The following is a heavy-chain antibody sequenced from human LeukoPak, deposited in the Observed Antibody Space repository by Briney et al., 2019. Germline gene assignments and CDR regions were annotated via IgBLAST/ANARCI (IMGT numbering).Heavy chain of an antibody. V-gene: IGHV4-34*01. Sequence: SETLSLTSTVSGSSISSYYWSWIRQPPGKGLEWIGEINHSGSTNYNPSLKSGVTISVDTSKNQFSLKLSSVTAADTAVYYCARVRIAAAVYYYYGMDVWGQGTTVTVSS. CDR1: GSSISSYY. CDR3: ARVRIAAAVYYYYGMDV. D-gene: IGHD6-25*01. J-gene: IGHJ6*02. CDR2: INHSGST.